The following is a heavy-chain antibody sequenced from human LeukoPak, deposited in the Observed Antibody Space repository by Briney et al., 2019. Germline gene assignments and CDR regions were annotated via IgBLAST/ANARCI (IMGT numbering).Heavy chain of an antibody. D-gene: IGHD4-23*01. Sequence: GGSLRLSCSASGFSFRTFAMHWVRQAPGKGLEYISAISGDAAATRYADSVKDRFTISRDNSRNTVYLQMSSLREEDTAVYYCVKREVERAVGDWGQGTLVTVSS. CDR1: GFSFRTFA. CDR3: VKREVERAVGD. J-gene: IGHJ4*02. CDR2: ISGDAAAT. V-gene: IGHV3-64D*06.